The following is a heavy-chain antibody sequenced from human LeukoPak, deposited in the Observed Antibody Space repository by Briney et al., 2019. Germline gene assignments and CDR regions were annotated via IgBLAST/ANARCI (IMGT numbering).Heavy chain of an antibody. CDR1: AFTFSNYW. CDR2: IKEDGSEI. V-gene: IGHV3-7*01. Sequence: PGGSLRLSCAASAFTFSNYWMSWVRQAPGKGLEWVANIKEDGSEINYVDSVKGRFTISRDNAKNSLYLQMNSLRAEDTAVYYCARILYGSGRYGTFDYWGQGTLVTVSS. J-gene: IGHJ4*02. D-gene: IGHD3-10*01. CDR3: ARILYGSGRYGTFDY.